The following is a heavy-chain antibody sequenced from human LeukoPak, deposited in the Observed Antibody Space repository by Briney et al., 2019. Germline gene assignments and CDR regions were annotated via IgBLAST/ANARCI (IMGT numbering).Heavy chain of an antibody. CDR1: GFTFSSYA. D-gene: IGHD6-13*01. CDR2: VKSKSDGGTT. J-gene: IGHJ4*02. Sequence: GGSLRLSCAASGFTFSSYAMSWVRQAPGKGLEWIGRVKSKSDGGTTDYAAPVKGRFIISRDDSKNTLYLQMNSLKTEDTAVYYCTTDAGYSSRWYNYWGQGILVTVSS. V-gene: IGHV3-15*01. CDR3: TTDAGYSSRWYNY.